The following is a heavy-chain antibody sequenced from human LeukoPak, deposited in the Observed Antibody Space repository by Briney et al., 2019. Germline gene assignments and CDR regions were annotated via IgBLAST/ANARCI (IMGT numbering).Heavy chain of an antibody. CDR1: GGTFSSYA. D-gene: IGHD4-23*01. J-gene: IGHJ6*04. Sequence: ASVKVSCKASGGTFSSYAISWVRQAPGQGLEWMGGIIPIFGTANYAQKFQGRVTITADESTSTAYMELSSLRSEDTAVYYCARDRPGYGGKLGVWGKGTTVTVSS. V-gene: IGHV1-69*13. CDR2: IIPIFGTA. CDR3: ARDRPGYGGKLGV.